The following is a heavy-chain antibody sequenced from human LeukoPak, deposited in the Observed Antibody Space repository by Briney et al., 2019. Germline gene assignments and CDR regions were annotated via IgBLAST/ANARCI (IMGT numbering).Heavy chain of an antibody. D-gene: IGHD1-1*01. CDR2: ISRLET. V-gene: IGHV3-23*01. Sequence: GGSLRLSCTGSGFMFNVYSMCWVRQAPGKGLEWVSGISRLETFYADSVKGRFTISRDNSRNTLLLQMNILRVEDTAVYYCAKGLEVESRLDSWGQGTLVIVSS. CDR3: AKGLEVESRLDS. J-gene: IGHJ4*02. CDR1: GFMFNVYS.